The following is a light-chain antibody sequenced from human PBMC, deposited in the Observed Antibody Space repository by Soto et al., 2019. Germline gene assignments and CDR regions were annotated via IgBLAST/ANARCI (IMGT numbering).Light chain of an antibody. V-gene: IGKV3-20*01. CDR2: GAS. Sequence: EIVLTQSPGTLSLSPGERATLSCRASQSVSSSYLAWYQQKPGQAPRLLIYGASSRATGIPDRFSGSGSGTDFTLTISRLEPEDFAVYYCQQFRSSPPVTFGGGTKVEIK. CDR3: QQFRSSPPVT. CDR1: QSVSSSY. J-gene: IGKJ4*01.